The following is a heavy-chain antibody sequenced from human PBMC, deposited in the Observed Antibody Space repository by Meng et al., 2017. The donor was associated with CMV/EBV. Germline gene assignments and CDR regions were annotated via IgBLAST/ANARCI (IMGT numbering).Heavy chain of an antibody. CDR1: GGSISSSSYY. V-gene: IGHV4-39*07. CDR3: ARGNSYDSSGYYYGGMDV. CDR2: IYYSGST. Sequence: SETLSLTCTVSGGSISSSSYYWGWIRQPPGKGLEWIGSIYYSGSTYYNPSLKSRVNISVDRSKNQFSLNLSSVTAADTAVYYCARGNSYDSSGYYYGGMDVWGQGTTVTVSS. D-gene: IGHD3-22*01. J-gene: IGHJ6*02.